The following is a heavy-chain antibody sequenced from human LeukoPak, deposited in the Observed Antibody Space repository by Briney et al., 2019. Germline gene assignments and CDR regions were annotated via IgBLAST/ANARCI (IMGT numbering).Heavy chain of an antibody. D-gene: IGHD6-19*01. CDR1: GYTFTSYY. V-gene: IGHV1-46*01. J-gene: IGHJ6*03. CDR2: INPSGGST. Sequence: ASVKVSCKASGYTFTSYYMHWVRQAPGQRLEWMGIINPSGGSTSYAQKFQGRVTMTRDTSTSTVYMELSSLRSEDTAVYYCARDPTSSATVAGDPYYYYYMDVWGKGTTVTVSS. CDR3: ARDPTSSATVAGDPYYYYYMDV.